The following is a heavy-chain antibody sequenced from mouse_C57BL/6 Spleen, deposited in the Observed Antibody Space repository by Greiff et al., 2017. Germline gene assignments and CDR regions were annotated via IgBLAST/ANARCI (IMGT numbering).Heavy chain of an antibody. Sequence: EVKLVESGEGLVKPGGSLKLSCAASGFTFSSSAMSWVRQTPEKRLEWVAYISSGGDYIYYADTVKGRFTISRDNARNTLYLQMSSLKSEDTAMYYCTRDGSSFYFDYWGQGTTLTVSS. J-gene: IGHJ2*01. V-gene: IGHV5-9-1*02. CDR3: TRDGSSFYFDY. CDR2: ISSGGDYI. D-gene: IGHD1-1*01. CDR1: GFTFSSSA.